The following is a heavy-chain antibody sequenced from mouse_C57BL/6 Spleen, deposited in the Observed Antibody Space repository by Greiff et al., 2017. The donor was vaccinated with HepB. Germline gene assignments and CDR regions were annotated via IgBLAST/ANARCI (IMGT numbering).Heavy chain of an antibody. CDR3: ARITTVVEYYFDY. CDR1: GYTFTSYW. D-gene: IGHD1-1*01. V-gene: IGHV1-55*01. J-gene: IGHJ2*01. CDR2: IYPGSGST. Sequence: QVQLKQPGAELVKPGASVKMSCKASGYTFTSYWITWVKQRPGQGLEWIGDIYPGSGSTNYNEKFKSKATLTVDTSSSTAYMQLSSLTSEDSAVYYCARITTVVEYYFDYWGQGTTLTVSS.